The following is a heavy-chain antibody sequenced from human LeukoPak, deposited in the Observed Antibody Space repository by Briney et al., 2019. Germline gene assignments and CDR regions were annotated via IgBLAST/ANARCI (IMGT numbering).Heavy chain of an antibody. V-gene: IGHV1-8*03. CDR1: GYTFTSYD. Sequence: ASVKVSCKASGYTFTSYDINWVRQATGQGLEWMGWMNPNSGNTGYAQKFQGRVTITRNTSISTAYMELSSLRSEDTAVYYCATPFNYYDSSGYYYDSKSDAFDIWGQGTMVTVSS. CDR2: MNPNSGNT. J-gene: IGHJ3*02. CDR3: ATPFNYYDSSGYYYDSKSDAFDI. D-gene: IGHD3-22*01.